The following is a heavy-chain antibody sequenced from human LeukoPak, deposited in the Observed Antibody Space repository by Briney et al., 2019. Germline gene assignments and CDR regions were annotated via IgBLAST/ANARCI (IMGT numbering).Heavy chain of an antibody. V-gene: IGHV1-46*01. CDR1: GYTFTSYY. D-gene: IGHD5-18*01. J-gene: IGHJ3*02. CDR2: INPSGGST. Sequence: ASVKVSCKASGYTFTSYYMHWVRQAPGQGLEWMGIINPSGGSTSYAQKFQGRVTMTRDTSTSTVYMELSSLRSEDTAVYYCARDRDTAMPHDAFDIWGQGTMVTVSS. CDR3: ARDRDTAMPHDAFDI.